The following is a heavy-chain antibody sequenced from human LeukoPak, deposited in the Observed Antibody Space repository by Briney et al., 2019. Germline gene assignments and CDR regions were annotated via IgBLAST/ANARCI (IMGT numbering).Heavy chain of an antibody. CDR2: ISSGSSTI. CDR1: FSFITYS. J-gene: IGHJ3*02. V-gene: IGHV3-48*01. CDR3: TRNPDAFDI. Sequence: GGSLRLSCAGFSFITYSMNWVRQAPGKGLEWVSYISSGSSTIYYADSVKGRFTISRDNGKNSLYLQMNSLRAEDTAVYYCTRNPDAFDIWSQGTMVTVSS.